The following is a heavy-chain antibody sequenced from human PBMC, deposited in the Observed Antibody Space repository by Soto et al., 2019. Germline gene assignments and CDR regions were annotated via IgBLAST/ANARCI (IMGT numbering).Heavy chain of an antibody. Sequence: SVKVSCKASGGTFSSYAISWLRQSAGQGLEWMGGIIPIFGTANYAQKFQGRVTITADESTSTAYMELSSLRSEDTAVYYCARGSRDIVVVPVPGDWFDPWGQGTLVTVSS. CDR3: ARGSRDIVVVPVPGDWFDP. V-gene: IGHV1-69*13. CDR2: IIPIFGTA. J-gene: IGHJ5*02. D-gene: IGHD2-2*01. CDR1: GGTFSSYA.